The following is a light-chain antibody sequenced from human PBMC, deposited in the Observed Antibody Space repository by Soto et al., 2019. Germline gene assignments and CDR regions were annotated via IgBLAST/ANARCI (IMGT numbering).Light chain of an antibody. CDR3: GSWDSSLTYV. J-gene: IGLJ1*01. CDR1: SSNIGNNF. V-gene: IGLV1-51*01. Sequence: QSVLTQPPSVSGAPGQRVTISCTGFSSNIGNNFVTWYQQLPGTAPKLLIYDNNKRPSGIPDRFSGSQSGTSATLGITGLQTGDEAVYYCGSWDSSLTYVFGTGTKVTVL. CDR2: DNN.